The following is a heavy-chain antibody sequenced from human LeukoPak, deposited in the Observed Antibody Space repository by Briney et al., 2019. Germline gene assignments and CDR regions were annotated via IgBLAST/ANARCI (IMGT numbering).Heavy chain of an antibody. V-gene: IGHV1-69*06. Sequence: GASVKVSCKASGGTFSSYAISWVRQAPGQGLEWMGGIIPIFGTANYAQKFQGRVTIAADKSTSTAYMELSSLRSEDTAVYYCARVLITGTAMAYYYYYMDVWGKGTTVTVSS. CDR3: ARVLITGTAMAYYYYYMDV. CDR2: IIPIFGTA. J-gene: IGHJ6*03. CDR1: GGTFSSYA. D-gene: IGHD1/OR15-1a*01.